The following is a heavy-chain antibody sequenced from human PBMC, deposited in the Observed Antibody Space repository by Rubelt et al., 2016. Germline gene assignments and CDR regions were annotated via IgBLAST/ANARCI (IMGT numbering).Heavy chain of an antibody. CDR2: INHSGST. D-gene: IGHD6-19*01. V-gene: IGHV4-34*01. Sequence: QVQLQQWGAGLLKPSETLSLTCAVYGGSFSGYYWSWIRQPPGKGLEWIGEINHSGSTNYNPSLKIRWTILGDTAKNQLSLKLGSVTAADTAVYYCARDYRAVAGIARDYWGQGTLVTVSS. J-gene: IGHJ4*02. CDR1: GGSFSGYY. CDR3: ARDYRAVAGIARDY.